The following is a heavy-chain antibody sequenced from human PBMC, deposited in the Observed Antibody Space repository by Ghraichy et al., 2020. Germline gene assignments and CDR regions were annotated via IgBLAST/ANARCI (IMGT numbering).Heavy chain of an antibody. CDR3: ARGRGRFGGGVSVWMDV. V-gene: IGHV3-53*01. CDR1: GVTVSSNY. D-gene: IGHD3-10*01. CDR2: IYSGGST. J-gene: IGHJ6*04. Sequence: GGSLRLSCAASGVTVSSNYMSWVRQAPGKGLEGVSVIYSGGSTYYADSVKGRFTISRDNSKNTLYLQMNSLSAEDTAVYYCARGRGRFGGGVSVWMDVCGKGTTVTVSS.